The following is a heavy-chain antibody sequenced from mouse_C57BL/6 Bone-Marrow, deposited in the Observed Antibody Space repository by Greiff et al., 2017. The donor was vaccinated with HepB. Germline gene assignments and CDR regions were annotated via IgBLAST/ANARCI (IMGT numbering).Heavy chain of an antibody. Sequence: VQGVESGPGLVAPSQSLSITCTVSGFSFTSYAISWVRQPPGKGLEWLGVIWTGGSTNYNSALKSRLSISKDNSKSQVFLKMNSLQTDDTARYYCARNSPYYNNCVWFAYWGQGTLVTVSA. CDR1: GFSFTSYA. D-gene: IGHD2-5*01. CDR3: ARNSPYYNNCVWFAY. J-gene: IGHJ3*01. V-gene: IGHV2-9-1*01. CDR2: IWTGGST.